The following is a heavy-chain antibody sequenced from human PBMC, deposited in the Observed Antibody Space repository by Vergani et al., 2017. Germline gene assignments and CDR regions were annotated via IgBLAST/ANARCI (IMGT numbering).Heavy chain of an antibody. V-gene: IGHV3-23*04. CDR1: GFTFSSYA. D-gene: IGHD6-13*01. Sequence: VQLVESGGGVVQPGRSLRLSCAASGFTFSSYAMSWVRQAPGKGLEWVSAISGSGGSTYYADSVKGRFTISRDNSKNTLYLQMNSLRAEDTAVYYCAKAFSYSSSWYDPVGATSGSYGAQGTLVTVSS. CDR2: ISGSGGST. CDR3: AKAFSYSSSWYDPVGATSGSY. J-gene: IGHJ4*02.